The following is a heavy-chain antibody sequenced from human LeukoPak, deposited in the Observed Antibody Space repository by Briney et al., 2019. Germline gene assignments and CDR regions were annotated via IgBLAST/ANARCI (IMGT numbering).Heavy chain of an antibody. CDR3: AKDHVVVVGARQGGDYGMDV. V-gene: IGHV1-69*13. J-gene: IGHJ6*02. Sequence: SVKVSCKASGGTFSSYAISWVRQAPGQGLEWMGGIIPIFGTANYAQKFQGRVTITADESTSTAYMELSSLRSEDTAVYYCAKDHVVVVGARQGGDYGMDVWGQGTTVTVSS. CDR1: GGTFSSYA. D-gene: IGHD2-15*01. CDR2: IIPIFGTA.